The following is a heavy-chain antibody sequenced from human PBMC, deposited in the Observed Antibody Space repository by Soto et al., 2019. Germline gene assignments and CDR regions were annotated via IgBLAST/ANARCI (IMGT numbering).Heavy chain of an antibody. CDR2: INAGNGNT. CDR1: GYTFTSYA. CDR3: ARGGIAVAGYYFDY. Sequence: QVQLVQSGAEVKKPGASVKVSCKASGYTFTSYAMHWVRQAPGQRLEWMGWINAGNGNTKYSQKLQGRVTITRDTSASTAYMELSSLRSEDTAVYYCARGGIAVAGYYFDYWGQGTLVTVSS. D-gene: IGHD6-13*01. V-gene: IGHV1-3*01. J-gene: IGHJ4*02.